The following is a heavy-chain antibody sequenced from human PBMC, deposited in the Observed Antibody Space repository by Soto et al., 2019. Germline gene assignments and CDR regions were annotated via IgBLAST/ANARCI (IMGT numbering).Heavy chain of an antibody. D-gene: IGHD2-15*01. CDR1: GFTFDDYA. Sequence: GGSLRLSCAASGFTFDDYAMHWVRQAPGKGLEWVSAISSNGGSTYYADSVKGRFTISRDNSKNTLYLQMSSLRAEDTAVYYCVKVGVGCSGGSCYSGLYGMDVWGQGTTVTVSS. CDR3: VKVGVGCSGGSCYSGLYGMDV. V-gene: IGHV3-64D*06. CDR2: ISSNGGST. J-gene: IGHJ6*02.